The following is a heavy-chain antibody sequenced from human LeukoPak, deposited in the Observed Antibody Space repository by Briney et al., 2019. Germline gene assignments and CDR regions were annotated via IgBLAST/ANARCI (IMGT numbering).Heavy chain of an antibody. Sequence: SETLSLTCTVSGYSISSDYYWGWIRQPPGKGLEWIGSIYHSGSTYYNPSLKSRVTISVDTSKNQFSLKLSSVTAADTAVYYCARDWYYCSGGSCYSSFDYWGQGSLVTVSS. D-gene: IGHD2-15*01. CDR3: ARDWYYCSGGSCYSSFDY. CDR2: IYHSGST. CDR1: GYSISSDYY. V-gene: IGHV4-38-2*02. J-gene: IGHJ4*02.